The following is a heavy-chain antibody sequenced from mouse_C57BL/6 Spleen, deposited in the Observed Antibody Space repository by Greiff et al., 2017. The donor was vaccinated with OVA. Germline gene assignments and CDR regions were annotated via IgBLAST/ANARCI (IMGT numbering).Heavy chain of an antibody. J-gene: IGHJ4*01. CDR1: GFTFSSYA. CDR3: TRDLFYYYAMDY. D-gene: IGHD6-2*01. Sequence: EVQVVESGEGLVKPGGSLKLSCAASGFTFSSYAMSWVRQTPEKRLEWVAYISSGGDYIYYADTVKGRFTISRDNARNTLYLQMSSLKSEDTAMYYCTRDLFYYYAMDYWGQGTSVTVSS. V-gene: IGHV5-9-1*02. CDR2: ISSGGDYI.